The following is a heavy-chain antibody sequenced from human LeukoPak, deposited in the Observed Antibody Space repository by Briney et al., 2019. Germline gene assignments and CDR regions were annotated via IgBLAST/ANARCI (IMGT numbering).Heavy chain of an antibody. V-gene: IGHV3-73*01. CDR1: GFTFSGSA. CDR2: IRSKANSYAT. Sequence: PGGSLRLSCAASGFTFSGSAMHWVRQASGKGLEWVGRIRSKANSYATAYAASVKGRFTISRDDSKNTAYLQMNSLKTEDTPVYYCTSFKFFGGFDYWGQGTLVTVSS. D-gene: IGHD2-15*01. J-gene: IGHJ4*02. CDR3: TSFKFFGGFDY.